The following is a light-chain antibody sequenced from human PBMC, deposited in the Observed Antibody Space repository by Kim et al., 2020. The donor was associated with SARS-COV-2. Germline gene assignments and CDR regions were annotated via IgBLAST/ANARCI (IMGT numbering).Light chain of an antibody. V-gene: IGKV3-11*01. CDR1: KNISSY. CDR2: DAT. CDR3: QQRSNWLT. Sequence: SFPPGECATPSRSASKNISSYLSWYQQPPGQAPSLIIYDATNRATGIPARFSGSGSGTDFTLTISSLQPEDLAVYYCQQRSNWLTFGGGTKVDIK. J-gene: IGKJ4*01.